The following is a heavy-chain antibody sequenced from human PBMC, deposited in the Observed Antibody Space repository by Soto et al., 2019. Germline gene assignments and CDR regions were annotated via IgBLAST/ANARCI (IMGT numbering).Heavy chain of an antibody. V-gene: IGHV4-34*01. CDR3: ARAGWVRYDFWSGSNPKDTRKYYYYGMDV. J-gene: IGHJ6*02. CDR2: INHSGST. CDR1: GGSFSGYY. D-gene: IGHD3-3*01. Sequence: SETLSLTCAVYGGSFSGYYWSWIRQPPGKGLEWIGEINHSGSTNYNPSLKSRVTISVDTSKNQFSLKLSSVTAADTAVYYCARAGWVRYDFWSGSNPKDTRKYYYYGMDVWGQGTTVTVSS.